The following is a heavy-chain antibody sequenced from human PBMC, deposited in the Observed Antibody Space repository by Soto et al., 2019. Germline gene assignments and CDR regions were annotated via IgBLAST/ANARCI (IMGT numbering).Heavy chain of an antibody. CDR1: GFTFSSYG. CDR2: ISYDGSNK. D-gene: IGHD1-20*01. Sequence: GGSLRLSCAASGFTFSSYGMHWVRQAPGKGLEWVAVISYDGSNKYYADSVKGRFTISRDNSKNTLYLQMNSLRAEDTAIYYCAKPVLTGTAYVGYWGQGTLVTVSS. V-gene: IGHV3-30*18. CDR3: AKPVLTGTAYVGY. J-gene: IGHJ4*02.